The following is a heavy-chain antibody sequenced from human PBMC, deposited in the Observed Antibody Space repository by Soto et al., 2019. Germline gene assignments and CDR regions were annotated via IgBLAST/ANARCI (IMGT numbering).Heavy chain of an antibody. CDR3: AREAAAGTGLDY. V-gene: IGHV4-34*01. D-gene: IGHD6-13*01. CDR2: INHSGST. J-gene: IGHJ4*02. CDR1: GGSFSSYY. Sequence: SETLSLTCAVYGGSFSSYYWSWIRQPPGKGLEWIGEINHSGSTNYNPSLKSRVTISVDTSKNQFSLKLSSATAADTAVYYCAREAAAGTGLDYWGQGTLVTVSS.